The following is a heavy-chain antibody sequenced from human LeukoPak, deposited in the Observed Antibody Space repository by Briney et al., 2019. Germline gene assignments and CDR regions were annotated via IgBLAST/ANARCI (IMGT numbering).Heavy chain of an antibody. CDR2: ISAYNGQT. CDR1: GYTFTTSG. D-gene: IGHD1-1*01. J-gene: IGHJ4*02. Sequence: ASVNVSCKASGYTFTTSGISWVRQAPGQGLEWMGWISAYNGQTNYAQKVQGRVTTPIDTATKTAYMELRSLGSDDTAVYYCAGVAGFYWNSDSFDYWGQGTQVTVPS. V-gene: IGHV1-18*01. CDR3: AGVAGFYWNSDSFDY.